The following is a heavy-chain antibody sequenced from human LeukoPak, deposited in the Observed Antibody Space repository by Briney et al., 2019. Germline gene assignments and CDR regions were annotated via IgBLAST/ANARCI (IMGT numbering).Heavy chain of an antibody. CDR3: ARVRYSRGDYFDY. J-gene: IGHJ4*02. D-gene: IGHD2-15*01. CDR1: GFTFSSNW. Sequence: PGGSLRLSCAASGFTFSSNWMSWVRQAPGKGLEWVANIKQDGSEKYYVDSVRGRFTISRDNAKNSLYLQMNSLRAEVTAVYYCARVRYSRGDYFDYWGQGTLVTVSS. V-gene: IGHV3-7*01. CDR2: IKQDGSEK.